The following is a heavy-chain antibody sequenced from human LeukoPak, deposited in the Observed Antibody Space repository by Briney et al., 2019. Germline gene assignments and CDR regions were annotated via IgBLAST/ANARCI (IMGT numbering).Heavy chain of an antibody. Sequence: GGSLRLSCAASGFTFSSYGIHWSRQAPGKGLEWVAFIRYDGGVEYYADSVKGRFTISRDNSKNTLYLQMNSLRTEDTAVYYCAKDSGDYADYAVIDYWGQGTLVTVSS. CDR1: GFTFSSYG. D-gene: IGHD4-17*01. CDR3: AKDSGDYADYAVIDY. CDR2: IRYDGGVE. J-gene: IGHJ4*02. V-gene: IGHV3-30*02.